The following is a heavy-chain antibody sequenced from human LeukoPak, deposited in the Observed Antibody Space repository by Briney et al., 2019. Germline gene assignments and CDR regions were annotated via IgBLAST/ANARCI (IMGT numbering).Heavy chain of an antibody. CDR2: IYTSGST. D-gene: IGHD3-3*01. CDR3: ARGEGEYDFWSGYYNWFDP. V-gene: IGHV4-4*07. CDR1: GGSISSYY. Sequence: SETLSLTCTVSGGSISSYYWSWIRQPAGKGLEWIGRIYTSGSTNYNPSLKSRVTMSVDTSKNQFSLKLSSVTAADTAVYYCARGEGEYDFWSGYYNWFDPWGQGTLVTVSS. J-gene: IGHJ5*02.